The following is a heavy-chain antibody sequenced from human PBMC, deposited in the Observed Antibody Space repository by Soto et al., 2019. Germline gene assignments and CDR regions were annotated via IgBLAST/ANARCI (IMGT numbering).Heavy chain of an antibody. Sequence: QVPLVESGGGVVQPGRSLGLSCAASGFIFSRSAMHWVRQAPGQRLEWVAVISYDGSNKYYADSVKGRFTISRDNSKNTLYLQMNSLRAEDTAVDYCARALRSSGWYSNFDYWGQGTLVTVSS. CDR3: ARALRSSGWYSNFDY. D-gene: IGHD6-19*01. CDR1: GFIFSRSA. CDR2: ISYDGSNK. V-gene: IGHV3-30-3*01. J-gene: IGHJ4*02.